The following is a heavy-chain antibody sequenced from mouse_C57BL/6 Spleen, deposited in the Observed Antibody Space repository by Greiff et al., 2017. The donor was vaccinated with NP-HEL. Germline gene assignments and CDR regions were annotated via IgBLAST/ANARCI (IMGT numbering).Heavy chain of an antibody. Sequence: QVQLQQSGAELVRPGTSVKVSCKASGYPFTNYLIEWVKQRPGQGLEWIGVINPGSGGTNYNEKFKGKATLTADKSSSTAYMQLSSLTSEDSAVYFCARGEGYERGFAYWGQGTLVTVSA. CDR3: ARGEGYERGFAY. CDR2: INPGSGGT. V-gene: IGHV1-54*01. D-gene: IGHD2-2*01. CDR1: GYPFTNYL. J-gene: IGHJ3*01.